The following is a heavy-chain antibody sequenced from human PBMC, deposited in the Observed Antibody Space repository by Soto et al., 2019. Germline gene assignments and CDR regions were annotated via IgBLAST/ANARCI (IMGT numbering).Heavy chain of an antibody. CDR3: AKVDYDILTGYSDY. J-gene: IGHJ4*02. Sequence: PGGSLRLSCAASGFTFDDYAMHWVRQAPGKGLEWVSGISWNSGSIGYADSVKGRFTISRDNAKNSLYLQMNSLRAEDTALYYCAKVDYDILTGYSDYWGQGTLVTVSS. CDR1: GFTFDDYA. V-gene: IGHV3-9*01. CDR2: ISWNSGSI. D-gene: IGHD3-9*01.